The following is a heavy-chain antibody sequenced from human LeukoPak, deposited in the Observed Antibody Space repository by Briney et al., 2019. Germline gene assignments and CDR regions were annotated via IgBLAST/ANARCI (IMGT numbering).Heavy chain of an antibody. D-gene: IGHD6-19*01. Sequence: GGSLRLSCAASGFTFSSYWMSWVRQAPGKGLEWVANIKQDGSEKYYVDSVKGRFTISRDNAKNSLYLQMNSLRAEDTAVYYCARDLGSGWFFFDYWGQGTLVTVSS. J-gene: IGHJ4*02. CDR3: ARDLGSGWFFFDY. V-gene: IGHV3-7*01. CDR1: GFTFSSYW. CDR2: IKQDGSEK.